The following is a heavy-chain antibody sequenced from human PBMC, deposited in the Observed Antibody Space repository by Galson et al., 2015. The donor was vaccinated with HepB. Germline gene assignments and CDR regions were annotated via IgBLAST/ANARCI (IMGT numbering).Heavy chain of an antibody. J-gene: IGHJ6*02. CDR1: GFTFGNFA. V-gene: IGHV3-23*01. CDR2: ITGSGDIT. Sequence: SLRLSCAASGFTFGNFAMTWVRQAPGKGLERVSVITGSGDITYYADSVKGRFTISRDNSKNTLYLQMNSLRAEDTAVYYCAKSQKGPYYYAMDVWGQGTTVTVSS. CDR3: AKSQKGPYYYAMDV.